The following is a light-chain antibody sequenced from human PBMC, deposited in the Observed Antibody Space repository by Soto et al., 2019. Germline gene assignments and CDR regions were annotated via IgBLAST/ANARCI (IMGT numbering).Light chain of an antibody. CDR1: QSISNN. V-gene: IGKV3-11*01. CDR2: DAF. Sequence: EIVLTQSPATLSLSPGERATLSCRASQSISNNLAWYQQKPGQAPRLLIYDAFNRATGIPARFSGSGSGTDFTLTISSLEPEDFAVYYCQQRSNWPRTFGQGTKVEIK. J-gene: IGKJ1*01. CDR3: QQRSNWPRT.